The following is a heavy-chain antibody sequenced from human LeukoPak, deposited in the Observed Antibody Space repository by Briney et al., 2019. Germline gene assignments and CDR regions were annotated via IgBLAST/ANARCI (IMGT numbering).Heavy chain of an antibody. V-gene: IGHV1-69*05. Sequence: GASVKVSCKASGGTFSSYAISWVRQAPGQGLEWMGGIIPIFGTANYAQKFQGRVTITTDESTSTAYMELSSLRSEDTAVYYCARVSSGWXSPSSXXXXWXQGTMVTVSS. J-gene: IGHJ3*01. CDR3: ARVSSGWXSPSSXXXX. CDR1: GGTFSSYA. CDR2: IIPIFGTA. D-gene: IGHD6-19*01.